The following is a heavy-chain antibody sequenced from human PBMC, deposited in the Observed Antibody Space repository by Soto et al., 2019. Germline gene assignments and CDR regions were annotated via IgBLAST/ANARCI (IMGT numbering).Heavy chain of an antibody. CDR1: GGSISSYY. D-gene: IGHD3-22*01. CDR3: ARTAPDYYDSSGYFTYRGAFDI. Sequence: KPSETLSLTCTVSGGSISSYYWSWIRQPPGKGLEWIGYIYYSGSTNYNPSLKSRVTISVDTSKNQFSLKLSSVTAADTAVYYCARTAPDYYDSSGYFTYRGAFDIWGQGTMVTVSS. CDR2: IYYSGST. V-gene: IGHV4-59*01. J-gene: IGHJ3*02.